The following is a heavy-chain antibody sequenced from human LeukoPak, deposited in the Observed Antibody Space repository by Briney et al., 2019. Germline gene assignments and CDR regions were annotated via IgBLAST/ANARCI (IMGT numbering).Heavy chain of an antibody. CDR1: GFTFSSYA. D-gene: IGHD3-9*01. CDR3: AQEILTGYYIDH. V-gene: IGHV3-30-3*01. J-gene: IGHJ4*02. Sequence: GGSLRLSCAASGFTFSSYAMHWVRQAPGKGLEWVAVISYDGSNKYYADSVKGRFTISRDNSKNTLYLQMNSLRAEDTAVYYCAQEILTGYYIDHWGQGSLVTVSS. CDR2: ISYDGSNK.